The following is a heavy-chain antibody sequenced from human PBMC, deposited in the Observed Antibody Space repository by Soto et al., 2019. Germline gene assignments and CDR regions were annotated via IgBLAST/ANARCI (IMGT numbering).Heavy chain of an antibody. Sequence: QVQLVESGGGVVQPGRSLRLSCAASGFTFSNYDMHWVRQAPGKGLEWVAVISSDASNKYYAASVKGRFTISKDSAKNTVYVQINRLRAEETAGYYCAKALSMKVAESFDVWSQGTMVTVSS. CDR1: GFTFSNYD. CDR3: AKALSMKVAESFDV. CDR2: ISSDASNK. V-gene: IGHV3-30*18. J-gene: IGHJ3*01. D-gene: IGHD3-22*01.